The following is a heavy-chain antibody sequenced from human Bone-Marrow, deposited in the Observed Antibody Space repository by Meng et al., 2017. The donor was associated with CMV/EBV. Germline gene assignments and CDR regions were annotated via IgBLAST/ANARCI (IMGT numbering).Heavy chain of an antibody. J-gene: IGHJ5*02. CDR1: GGTFSSYA. CDR2: IIPILGIA. Sequence: SVKVSCKASGGTFSSYAISWVRQAPGQGLEWMGGIIPILGIANYAQKFQGRVTITADKSTSTAYMELSSLRSDDTAVDYCATSSAAVNWFDPWGQGTLVTVSS. CDR3: ATSSAAVNWFDP. D-gene: IGHD6-6*01. V-gene: IGHV1-69*10.